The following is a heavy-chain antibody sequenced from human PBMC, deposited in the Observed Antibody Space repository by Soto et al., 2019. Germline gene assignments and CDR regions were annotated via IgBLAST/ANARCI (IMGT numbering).Heavy chain of an antibody. CDR2: IYYSGGT. J-gene: IGHJ6*02. Sequence: PSETLSLSRTVSDGPVNLPIYYWAWVRPPPGQGLEWIGYIYYSGGTKYNPSLKSRVTISIDTSKNQFSLKLSSVTAADTALYYCARAAYDYGDYGQYYYYYGMDVWGQGTTVS. CDR1: DGPVNLPIYY. D-gene: IGHD4-17*01. CDR3: ARAAYDYGDYGQYYYYYGMDV. V-gene: IGHV4-61*01.